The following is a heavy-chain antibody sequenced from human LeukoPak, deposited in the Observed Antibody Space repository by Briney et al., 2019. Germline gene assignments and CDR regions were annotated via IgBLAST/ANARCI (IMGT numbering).Heavy chain of an antibody. CDR2: IYSGGST. Sequence: PGGSLRLSCAASGFTVSSNYMSWVRQAPRKGLEWVSVIYSGGSTYYADSVKGRFTISRDNSKNTLYLQMNSLRAEDTAVYYCASVYCSSTSCYDGYMDVWGEGTTVTVSS. CDR1: GFTVSSNY. D-gene: IGHD2-2*01. V-gene: IGHV3-66*02. CDR3: ASVYCSSTSCYDGYMDV. J-gene: IGHJ6*03.